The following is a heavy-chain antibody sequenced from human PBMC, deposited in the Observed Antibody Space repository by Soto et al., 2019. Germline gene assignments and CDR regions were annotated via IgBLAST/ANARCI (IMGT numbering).Heavy chain of an antibody. CDR2: ISSSGSTI. D-gene: IGHD3-22*01. CDR3: ARDSYYDRTGYLDY. J-gene: IGHJ4*02. V-gene: IGHV3-48*03. CDR1: GFTFSSYE. Sequence: GGSLRLSCAASGFTFSSYEMNWVRQAPGKGLEWVSYISSSGSTIYYADSVKGRLTISRDNAKNSLYLQMNSLRAVDSAVYYCARDSYYDRTGYLDYWGQGTLVTVSS.